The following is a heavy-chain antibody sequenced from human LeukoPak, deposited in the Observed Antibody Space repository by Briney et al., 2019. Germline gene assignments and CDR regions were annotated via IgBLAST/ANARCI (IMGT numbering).Heavy chain of an antibody. CDR1: GVTFSSHG. CDR2: IWYDGSNQ. Sequence: PGGSLRLSCAASGVTFSSHGMHWVRRAPGKGLEWVAVIWYDGSNQYYGDSVKDGFIISRDNFKSTLYLQMNSLRVEDTAVYSCARDNPSSTSYDYWGQGTLVTVSS. D-gene: IGHD2-2*01. J-gene: IGHJ4*02. CDR3: ARDNPSSTSYDY. V-gene: IGHV3-33*01.